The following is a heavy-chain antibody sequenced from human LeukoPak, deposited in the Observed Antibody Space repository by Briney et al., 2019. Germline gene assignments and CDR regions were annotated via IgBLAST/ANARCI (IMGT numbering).Heavy chain of an antibody. CDR1: GGSFSGYY. CDR3: ARGDYGGNSAGWRN. J-gene: IGHJ4*02. CDR2: INRSGST. V-gene: IGHV4-34*01. Sequence: PSETLSLTCAVYGGSFSGYYWSWIRQPPGKGLEWIGEINRSGSTNYNPSLKSRVTISVDTSKNQFSLKLSSVTAADTAVYYCARGDYGGNSAGWRNWGQGTLVTVSS. D-gene: IGHD4-23*01.